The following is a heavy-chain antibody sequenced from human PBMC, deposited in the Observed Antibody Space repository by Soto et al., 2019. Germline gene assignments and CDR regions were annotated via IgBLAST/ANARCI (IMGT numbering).Heavy chain of an antibody. CDR3: ARDPITMVRGVIPDY. V-gene: IGHV3-21*01. CDR1: GFTFSSYS. D-gene: IGHD3-10*01. Sequence: EVQLVESGGGLVKPGGSLRLSCAASGFTFSSYSMNWVHQAPGKGLEWVSSISSSSSYIYYADSVKGRFTISRDNAKNSLYLQMNSLRAEDTAVYYCARDPITMVRGVIPDYWGQGTLVTVSS. J-gene: IGHJ4*02. CDR2: ISSSSSYI.